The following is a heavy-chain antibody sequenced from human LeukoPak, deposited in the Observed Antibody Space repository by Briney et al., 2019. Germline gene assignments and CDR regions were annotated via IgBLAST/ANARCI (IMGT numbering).Heavy chain of an antibody. Sequence: GASVKVSCKASGYTFTSYAMHWVRQAPGQRLEWMGWINAGNGNTKYSQKFQGRVTITRDTSASTAYMELSSLRSEDTAVYYCATDSLSGWPLRDWGQGTLVTVSS. CDR1: GYTFTSYA. D-gene: IGHD6-19*01. V-gene: IGHV1-3*01. CDR3: ATDSLSGWPLRD. CDR2: INAGNGNT. J-gene: IGHJ4*02.